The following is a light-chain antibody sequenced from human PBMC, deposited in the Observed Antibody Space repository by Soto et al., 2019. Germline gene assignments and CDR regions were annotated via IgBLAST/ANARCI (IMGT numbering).Light chain of an antibody. Sequence: PGGSATLSCRASQSVTKYLVWYQQKPGQAPRLLISDASYRATGIPARFSGSGSGTDFTLTISSLEPEDFALYYCQQRSNWPITFGQGTRLEIK. J-gene: IGKJ5*01. CDR2: DAS. V-gene: IGKV3-11*01. CDR1: QSVTKY. CDR3: QQRSNWPIT.